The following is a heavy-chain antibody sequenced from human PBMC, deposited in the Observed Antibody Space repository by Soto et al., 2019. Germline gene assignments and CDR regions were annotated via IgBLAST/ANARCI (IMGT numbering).Heavy chain of an antibody. CDR2: IYHGGTT. D-gene: IGHD2-21*02. J-gene: IGHJ5*02. Sequence: PSETLSLTCAVSGGSISSGGSYWAWIRQPPGKGPEWIASIYHGGTTFYNPSLKSRITISVDTSNNQFSLKVVSVTAADSAVYYCARTPGMVSAISSISPWGQGTLVTVSS. CDR1: GGSISSGGSY. CDR3: ARTPGMVSAISSISP. V-gene: IGHV4-39*01.